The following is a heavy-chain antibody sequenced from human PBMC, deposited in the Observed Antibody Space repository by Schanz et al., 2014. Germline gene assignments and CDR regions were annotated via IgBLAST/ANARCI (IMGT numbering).Heavy chain of an antibody. CDR3: AREKRRTEVVLDH. V-gene: IGHV3-11*01. J-gene: IGHJ4*02. Sequence: VQVVESGGGLVRPGGSLRLSCSGFTVSAYSANWIRQSPGKGLEWISYVSSYDTTVSYADSVKGRFTISRDNAKNSLYLQMNSLRAEDTAVYYCAREKRRTEVVLDHWGQGTLVTVS. CDR1: GFTVSAYS. CDR2: VSSYDTTV.